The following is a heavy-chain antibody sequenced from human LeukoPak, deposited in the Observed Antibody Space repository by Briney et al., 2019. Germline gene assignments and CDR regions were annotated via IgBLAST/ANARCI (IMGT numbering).Heavy chain of an antibody. V-gene: IGHV3-21*01. CDR2: ISSSSSYI. CDR3: AELGITIIGGV. CDR1: GFTFSNAW. D-gene: IGHD3-10*02. J-gene: IGHJ6*04. Sequence: GGSLRLSCAACGFTFSNAWMSWVRQVPGKGLEWVSSISSSSSYIYYADSVKGRFTISRDNAKNSLYLQMNSLRAEDTAVYYCAELGITIIGGVWGKGTTVTISS.